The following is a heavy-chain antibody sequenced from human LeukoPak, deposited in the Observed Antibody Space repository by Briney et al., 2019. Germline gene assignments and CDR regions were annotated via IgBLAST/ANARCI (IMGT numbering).Heavy chain of an antibody. V-gene: IGHV1-46*01. J-gene: IGHJ3*02. CDR1: GYTFTSYY. CDR3: ARSEDAFDI. CDR2: INPSGGST. Sequence: ASVNVSYKASGYTFTSYYMHWVRQAPGQRLEWMGIINPSGGSTSYAQKFQGRVTMTRDTSTSTVYMELSSLTFEDTAVYYCARSEDAFDIWGQGTMVTVSS.